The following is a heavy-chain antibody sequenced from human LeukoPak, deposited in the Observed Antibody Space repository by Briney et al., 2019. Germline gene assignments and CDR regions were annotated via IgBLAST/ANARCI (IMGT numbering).Heavy chain of an antibody. D-gene: IGHD3-16*01. V-gene: IGHV1-2*02. CDR2: INPNSGGT. Sequence: ASVKVSCKPSGYTFSDYYLHWVRQAPGQGLEWMGWINPNSGGTNYAQKFQGRVTMTRDTSISTAYMELSRLRSDDTAVYYCARAPSVQVGVDPWGQGTLVTVSS. J-gene: IGHJ5*02. CDR1: GYTFSDYY. CDR3: ARAPSVQVGVDP.